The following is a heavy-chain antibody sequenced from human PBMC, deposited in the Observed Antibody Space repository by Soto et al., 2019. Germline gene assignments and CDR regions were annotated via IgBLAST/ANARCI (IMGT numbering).Heavy chain of an antibody. CDR2: ISASGYST. V-gene: IGHV3-23*01. CDR1: GFTVSGYG. CDR3: AKCGTAGAPGGYIYGMDV. D-gene: IGHD6-13*01. Sequence: EMQLLDSGGGLVQHGGSLRVSCAASGFTVSGYGMSWVRQAPGKGLEWVSAISASGYSTYYAGSVKGRFTISRDNSKSTLYLQMNNLRAEDTALYYCAKCGTAGAPGGYIYGMDVWGQGTTVTVSS. J-gene: IGHJ6*02.